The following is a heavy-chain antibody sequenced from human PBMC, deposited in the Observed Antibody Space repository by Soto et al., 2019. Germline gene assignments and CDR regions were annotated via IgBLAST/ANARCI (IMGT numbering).Heavy chain of an antibody. CDR3: ARGELEPFDY. CDR2: INDYGTTI. CDR1: GFNLGSDW. Sequence: GASLRLSYAASGFNLGSDWMHWVRQAPGKGLVWVSRINDYGTTINYAESVEGRFTISRDDAKSEVYLQMNNLRAEDTAVYYCARGELEPFDYWGQGALVTVFS. V-gene: IGHV3-74*01. D-gene: IGHD1-1*01. J-gene: IGHJ4*02.